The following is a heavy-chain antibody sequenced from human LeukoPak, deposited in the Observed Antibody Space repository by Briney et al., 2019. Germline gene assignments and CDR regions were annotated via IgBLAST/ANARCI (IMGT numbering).Heavy chain of an antibody. CDR3: ARTSVADY. Sequence: SVKVSCKASGGTFSSYAISWVRQAPGQGLEWMGGIIPIFGTANYAQKFQGRVTMTRNTSISTAYMELSSLRSEDTAVYYCARTSVADYWGQGTLVTVSS. D-gene: IGHD6-19*01. CDR2: IIPIFGTA. V-gene: IGHV1-69*05. J-gene: IGHJ4*02. CDR1: GGTFSSYA.